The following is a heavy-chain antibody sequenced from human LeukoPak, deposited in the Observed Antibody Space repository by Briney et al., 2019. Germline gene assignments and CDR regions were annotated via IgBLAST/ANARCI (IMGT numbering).Heavy chain of an antibody. CDR2: YFYTGTT. V-gene: IGHV4-39*01. Sequence: SETLSLTCIVSGASLIRSSYYWGCVRQPPGKGLEWIGRYFYTGTTSYNPSLKSRVPMSVDTSKNQFSLTVKSVSAADTAVYYCARHGNSQLQSSNWFDPGGQGTLVTVSS. CDR1: GASLIRSSYY. J-gene: IGHJ5*02. D-gene: IGHD2-2*01. CDR3: ARHGNSQLQSSNWFDP.